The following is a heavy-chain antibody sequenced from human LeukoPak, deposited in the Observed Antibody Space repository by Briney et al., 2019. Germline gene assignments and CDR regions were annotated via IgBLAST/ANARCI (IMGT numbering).Heavy chain of an antibody. V-gene: IGHV3-30-3*01. CDR2: ISYDGSNK. D-gene: IGHD3-22*01. J-gene: IGHJ4*02. CDR3: ARVTRYYDSSALGYYFDY. CDR1: GFTFSSYA. Sequence: GRSLRLSCAASGFTFSSYAMHWVRQAPGKGLEWVAVISYDGSNKYYADSVKGRFTISRDNSKNTLYLQMNNLRAEDTAVYYCARVTRYYDSSALGYYFDYWGQGTLVTVSS.